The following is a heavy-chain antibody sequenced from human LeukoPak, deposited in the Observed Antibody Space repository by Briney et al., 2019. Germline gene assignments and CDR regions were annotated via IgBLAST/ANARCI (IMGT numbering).Heavy chain of an antibody. Sequence: PGGSLRLSCAASGFTFRRSWMSWVRQAPGKGLEWVANIDQDGSEKYYVDSVKGRFTISRDNAKNSLYLQMNSLSAEDTAVYYCARSTYFWSGSYYYYYYMDVWGKGTTVTVSS. CDR2: IDQDGSEK. D-gene: IGHD3-3*01. V-gene: IGHV3-7*01. CDR3: ARSTYFWSGSYYYYYYMDV. J-gene: IGHJ6*03. CDR1: GFTFRRSW.